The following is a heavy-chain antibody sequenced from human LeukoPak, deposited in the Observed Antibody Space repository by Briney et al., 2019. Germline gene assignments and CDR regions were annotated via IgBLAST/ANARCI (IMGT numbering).Heavy chain of an antibody. V-gene: IGHV1-18*01. CDR1: GYTFTSYG. J-gene: IGHJ3*02. Sequence: ASVKVSCKASGYTFTSYGISWVRQAPGQGLEWMGWISAYNGNTNYAQKFQGRVTMTRDTSISTAYMELSRLRSDDTAVYYCARSRLMRGATSYAFDIWGQGTMVTVSS. D-gene: IGHD1-26*01. CDR3: ARSRLMRGATSYAFDI. CDR2: ISAYNGNT.